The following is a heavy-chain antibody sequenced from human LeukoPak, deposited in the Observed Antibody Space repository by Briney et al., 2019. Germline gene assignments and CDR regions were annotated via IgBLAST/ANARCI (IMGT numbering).Heavy chain of an antibody. V-gene: IGHV3-74*01. CDR3: ARPWGSGWYFFDY. Sequence: GGSLRLACTASGFTFSSYWMHWVRQAPGKGLVWVSRINSVVNSTSYADSVKGRFTISRDNAKDTLYLQMNSLRVEDTAVYYCARPWGSGWYFFDYWGQGTLVTVSS. CDR1: GFTFSSYW. D-gene: IGHD6-19*01. CDR2: INSVVNST. J-gene: IGHJ4*02.